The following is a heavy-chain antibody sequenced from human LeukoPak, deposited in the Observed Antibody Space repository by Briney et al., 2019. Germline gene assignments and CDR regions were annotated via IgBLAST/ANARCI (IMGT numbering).Heavy chain of an antibody. J-gene: IGHJ4*02. CDR1: GFSFSSYW. CDR3: AGGSTLDRGLVYY. Sequence: GGSLRLSCAASGFSFSSYWMHWVRQAPGKGLAWVSRISGDESSTSYADSVKGRFTISRDNAKNTLFLQMNSLRAEDTAVYYCAGGSTLDRGLVYYWGQGTLVTVSS. CDR2: ISGDESST. D-gene: IGHD3-10*01. V-gene: IGHV3-74*01.